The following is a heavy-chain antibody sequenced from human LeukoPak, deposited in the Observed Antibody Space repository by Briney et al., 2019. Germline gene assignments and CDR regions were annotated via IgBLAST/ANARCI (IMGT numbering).Heavy chain of an antibody. CDR3: ARYELVVPAAKSGWFDP. Sequence: ASVKVSCKASGYTFTGYYMHWVRQAPGQGLEWMGWINPNSGGTNYAQKFQGRVTMTRDTSISTAYMELSRLRSDDTAVYYCARYELVVPAAKSGWFDPWGQGTLVTVSS. CDR2: INPNSGGT. J-gene: IGHJ5*02. CDR1: GYTFTGYY. V-gene: IGHV1-2*02. D-gene: IGHD2-2*01.